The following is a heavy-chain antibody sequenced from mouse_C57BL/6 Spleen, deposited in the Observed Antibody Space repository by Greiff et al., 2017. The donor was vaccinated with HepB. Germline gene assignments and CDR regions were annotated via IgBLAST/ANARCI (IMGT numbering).Heavy chain of an antibody. V-gene: IGHV1-26*01. Sequence: EVQLQQSGPELVKPGASVKISCKASGYTFTDYYMNWVKQSHGKSLEWIGDINPNNGGTSYNQKFKGKATLTIDKYSSTAYMELRSLTYEDSAVYYCASRGSNYVGAMDYWGQGTSVTVSS. CDR2: INPNNGGT. CDR1: GYTFTDYY. D-gene: IGHD2-5*01. CDR3: ASRGSNYVGAMDY. J-gene: IGHJ4*01.